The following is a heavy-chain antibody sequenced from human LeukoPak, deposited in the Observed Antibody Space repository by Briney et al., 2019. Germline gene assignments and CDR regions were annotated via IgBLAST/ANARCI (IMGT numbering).Heavy chain of an antibody. CDR1: GGTFSSYA. V-gene: IGHV1-69*05. CDR2: IIPIFGTA. CDR3: ARDSSGWYTAPAFDY. J-gene: IGHJ4*02. Sequence: GASVKVSCKASGGTFSSYAISWVGQARGQGVEWMGGIIPIFGTANYAQKFQGRVTITTDESTSTAYMELSSLRSEDTAVYYCARDSSGWYTAPAFDYWGQGTLVTVSS. D-gene: IGHD6-19*01.